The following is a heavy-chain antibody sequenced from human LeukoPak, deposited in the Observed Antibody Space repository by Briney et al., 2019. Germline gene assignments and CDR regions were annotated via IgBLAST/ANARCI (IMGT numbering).Heavy chain of an antibody. CDR3: AKDIEAHNMYYYDSSGFDY. Sequence: PGGSLRLSCAASGFTFDDYAMHWVRQAPGKGLEWVSLISWDGGSTYYADSVKGRFTISRDNSKNSLYLQMNSLRAEDTALYYCAKDIEAHNMYYYDSSGFDYWGQGTLVTVSS. CDR1: GFTFDDYA. V-gene: IGHV3-43D*03. J-gene: IGHJ4*02. D-gene: IGHD3-22*01. CDR2: ISWDGGST.